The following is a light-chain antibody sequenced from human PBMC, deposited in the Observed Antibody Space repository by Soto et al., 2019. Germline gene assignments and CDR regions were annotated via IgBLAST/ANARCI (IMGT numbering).Light chain of an antibody. V-gene: IGKV1-39*01. J-gene: IGKJ1*01. CDR2: AAS. Sequence: DIQMTQSPSYLSASVGDRVTITCRTSHSFSIYLNWYQQKPGKAPKLLIYAASSLGSGVPSRFSGSGSGTDFTLIISSLQPEDIATYYCHQSYSTPWTFGQGTKVEIK. CDR3: HQSYSTPWT. CDR1: HSFSIY.